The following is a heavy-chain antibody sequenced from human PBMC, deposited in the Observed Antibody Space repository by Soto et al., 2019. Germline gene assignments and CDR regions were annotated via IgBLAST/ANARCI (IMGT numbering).Heavy chain of an antibody. Sequence: EVQLVESGGGLVQPGRSLRLSCAASGFSFDDYAMHWVRQTPGKGLEWVSGISWNGGTIDYADSVKGRFTMSRDNAKNSLYLQMNSLRAEDTALYYCAKDSGFSISNYGMDVWGQGTTVIVSS. CDR2: ISWNGGTI. D-gene: IGHD3-3*01. CDR1: GFSFDDYA. V-gene: IGHV3-9*01. CDR3: AKDSGFSISNYGMDV. J-gene: IGHJ6*02.